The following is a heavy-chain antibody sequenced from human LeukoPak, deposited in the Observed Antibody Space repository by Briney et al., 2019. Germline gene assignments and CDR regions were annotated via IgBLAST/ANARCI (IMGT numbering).Heavy chain of an antibody. Sequence: PGRSLRLSCAASGFTFSNYGMHWVRQAPGKGLEWVAVISYDGSNKYYADSLKGRFTISGDNSKNTLYLQMNSLRADDTALYYCAKDSYYYDSSGYYPQYYYYYMDVWGKGTTVTVSS. J-gene: IGHJ6*03. CDR3: AKDSYYYDSSGYYPQYYYYYMDV. D-gene: IGHD3-22*01. V-gene: IGHV3-30*18. CDR2: ISYDGSNK. CDR1: GFTFSNYG.